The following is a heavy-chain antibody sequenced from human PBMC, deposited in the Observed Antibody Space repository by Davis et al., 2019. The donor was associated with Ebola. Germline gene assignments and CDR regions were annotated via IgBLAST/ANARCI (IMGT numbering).Heavy chain of an antibody. D-gene: IGHD3-3*01. J-gene: IGHJ6*02. CDR3: ARARNPTIFGVVRTYGMDV. CDR1: GFTFSDYY. V-gene: IGHV3-11*06. CDR2: ISSSSSYI. Sequence: GESLKISCAASGFTFSDYYMSWIRQAPGKGLEWVSYISSSSSYIYYADSVKGRFTISRDNAKNSLYLQMNSLRAEDTAVYYCARARNPTIFGVVRTYGMDVWGQGTTVTVSS.